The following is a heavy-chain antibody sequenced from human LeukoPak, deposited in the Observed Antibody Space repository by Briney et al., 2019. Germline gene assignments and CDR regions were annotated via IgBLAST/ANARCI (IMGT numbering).Heavy chain of an antibody. Sequence: PSETLSLTCTVSGGSISSYYWNWIRQPPGKGLEWIGYIYYSGSTNYKPSLKSRVTISVDTSKNQFSLKLSSVTAADTAVYYCARGGWYPESFQHWGQGALVTVSS. V-gene: IGHV4-59*01. J-gene: IGHJ1*01. CDR1: GGSISSYY. D-gene: IGHD6-19*01. CDR3: ARGGWYPESFQH. CDR2: IYYSGST.